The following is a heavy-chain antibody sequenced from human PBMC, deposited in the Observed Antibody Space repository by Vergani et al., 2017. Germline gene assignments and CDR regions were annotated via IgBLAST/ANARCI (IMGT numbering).Heavy chain of an antibody. D-gene: IGHD3-10*01. CDR3: ARLSDGSAILAPYYYYYYMDV. V-gene: IGHV4-59*08. Sequence: QVQLQESGPGLVKPSETLSLTCTVSGGSISSYYWSWIRQPPGKGLEWIGYIYYSGSTNYNPSLKSRVTISVDTSKNQFSLKLSSVTAADTAVYYCARLSDGSAILAPYYYYYYMDVWGKGTTVTVSS. CDR1: GGSISSYY. CDR2: IYYSGST. J-gene: IGHJ6*03.